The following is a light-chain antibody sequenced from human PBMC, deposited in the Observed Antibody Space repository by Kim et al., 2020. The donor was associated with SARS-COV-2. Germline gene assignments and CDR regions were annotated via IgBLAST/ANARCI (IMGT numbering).Light chain of an antibody. CDR2: DAS. CDR3: KKRSNWPTLT. J-gene: IGKJ4*01. Sequence: EIVLTQSPATLSLSPGERATLSCRASQSVSSYLAWYQQKPGQAPRLLIYDASNRATGIPARFSGSGSGTDFTLTISSLEPEDFAVYYCKKRSNWPTLTVGGGTKVDIK. CDR1: QSVSSY. V-gene: IGKV3-11*01.